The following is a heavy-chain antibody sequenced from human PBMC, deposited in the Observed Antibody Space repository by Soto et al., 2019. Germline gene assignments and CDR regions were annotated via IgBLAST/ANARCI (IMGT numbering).Heavy chain of an antibody. D-gene: IGHD6-13*01. CDR1: GYTFTSYG. J-gene: IGHJ3*01. Sequence: ASVKVSCKASGYTFTSYGISWVRQAPGQGLEWMGWISAYNGNTNYAQKLQGRVTMTTDTSTSTAYMELRSLRSDDTAVYYCARDVAAAGNDAFDVWGQGTMVTVSS. V-gene: IGHV1-18*01. CDR3: ARDVAAAGNDAFDV. CDR2: ISAYNGNT.